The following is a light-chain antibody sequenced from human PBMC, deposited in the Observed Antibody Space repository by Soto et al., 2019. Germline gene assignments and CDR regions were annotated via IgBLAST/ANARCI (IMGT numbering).Light chain of an antibody. Sequence: EIVMTQSPATLSVSPGERVTLSCRASQDIRSSLAWYQQKPGQAPRLLIYGASIRATGVPATFSGSGSGTEFTLGISSLQSEHLGVYYCQQDSSWPLTFGGGTKVEIK. CDR1: QDIRSS. CDR3: QQDSSWPLT. CDR2: GAS. J-gene: IGKJ4*01. V-gene: IGKV3-15*01.